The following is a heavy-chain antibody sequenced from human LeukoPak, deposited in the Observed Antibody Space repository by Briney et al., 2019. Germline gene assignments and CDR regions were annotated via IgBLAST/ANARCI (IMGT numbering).Heavy chain of an antibody. Sequence: GGSLRLSCAASEFTFSSYSMNWVRQAPGKGLEWVSYISSSSSTIYYADSVKGRFTISRDNAKNSLYLQMNSLRAEDTAVYYCARDIVVVVADSYSDYYGMDVWGQGTTVTVSS. V-gene: IGHV3-48*01. CDR2: ISSSSSTI. CDR3: ARDIVVVVADSYSDYYGMDV. CDR1: EFTFSSYS. J-gene: IGHJ6*02. D-gene: IGHD2-15*01.